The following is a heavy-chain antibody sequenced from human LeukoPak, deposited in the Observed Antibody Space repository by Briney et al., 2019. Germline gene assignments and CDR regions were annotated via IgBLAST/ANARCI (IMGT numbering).Heavy chain of an antibody. CDR1: GFTFSSYA. D-gene: IGHD3-3*01. Sequence: PGGSLRLSCAASGFTFSSYAMSWVRQAPGKGLEWVSAISGSGGSTYYADSVKGRFTISRDNSKNTLYLQMNSLRAEDTAVYYCAKKKRITIFGVVIMGTNYFDYWGQEPWSPSPQ. J-gene: IGHJ4*01. CDR2: ISGSGGST. V-gene: IGHV3-23*01. CDR3: AKKKRITIFGVVIMGTNYFDY.